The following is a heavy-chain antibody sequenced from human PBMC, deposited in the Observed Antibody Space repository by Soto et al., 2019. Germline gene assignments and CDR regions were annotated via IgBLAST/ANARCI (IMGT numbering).Heavy chain of an antibody. CDR2: INHSGST. D-gene: IGHD3-9*01. V-gene: IGHV4-34*01. CDR1: GGSFSGYY. Sequence: PSETLSLTCAVYGGSFSGYYWSWIRQPPGKGLEWIGEINHSGSTNYNPSLKSRVTISVDTSKNQFSLKLSSVTAADTAVYYCAREAYDILTGYDYWGQGTLVTVSS. CDR3: AREAYDILTGYDY. J-gene: IGHJ4*02.